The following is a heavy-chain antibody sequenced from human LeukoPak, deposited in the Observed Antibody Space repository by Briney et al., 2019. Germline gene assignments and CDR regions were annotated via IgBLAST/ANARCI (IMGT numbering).Heavy chain of an antibody. J-gene: IGHJ3*02. D-gene: IGHD1-26*01. Sequence: GGSLRLSCAASGFTFSSYGMPWVRQAPGKGLEWVAVISYDGSNKYYADSVKGRFTISRDNSKNTLYLQMNGLRAEDTAVYYSAKGGSIVGATFDIWGQGTMVTVSS. CDR3: AKGGSIVGATFDI. V-gene: IGHV3-30*18. CDR2: ISYDGSNK. CDR1: GFTFSSYG.